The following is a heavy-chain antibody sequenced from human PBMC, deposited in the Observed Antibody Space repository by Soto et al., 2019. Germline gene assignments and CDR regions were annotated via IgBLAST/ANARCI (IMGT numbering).Heavy chain of an antibody. Sequence: PSQTLSLTCAISGDSVSSNSAAWNWIRQSPSRGLEWLGRTYYRSKWYNDYAVSVKSRITINPDTSKNQFSLRLNSVTPEDTAVYYCARVVYCSSTSCHRPPDYYGMDVWGQGTTVTVSS. V-gene: IGHV6-1*01. CDR2: TYYRSKWYN. D-gene: IGHD2-2*01. J-gene: IGHJ6*02. CDR3: ARVVYCSSTSCHRPPDYYGMDV. CDR1: GDSVSSNSAA.